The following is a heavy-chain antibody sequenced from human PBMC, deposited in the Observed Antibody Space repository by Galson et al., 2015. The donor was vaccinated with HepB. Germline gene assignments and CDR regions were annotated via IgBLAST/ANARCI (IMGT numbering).Heavy chain of an antibody. CDR1: GYTFTDYG. J-gene: IGHJ6*02. D-gene: IGHD3-10*01. V-gene: IGHV1-18*04. CDR3: ARSGGVSSYYYYGMDV. Sequence: SVKASCKASGYTFTDYGFNWVRQAPGQGLEWMGWISSYNGDTDYAQNFQNRVTMTTDTSTNTAYMEVRSLTSADTAVYYCARSGGVSSYYYYGMDVWGQGTTVTVSS. CDR2: ISSYNGDT.